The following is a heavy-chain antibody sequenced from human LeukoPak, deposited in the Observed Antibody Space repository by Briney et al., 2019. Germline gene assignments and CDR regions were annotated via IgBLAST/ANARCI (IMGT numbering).Heavy chain of an antibody. Sequence: PGGSLRLSCAASGFTFSSYAMSWVRQAPGKGLEWVSAISGSGGSTYYADSVKGRFTISRDNSKNTLYLQMNSLRAEDTAVYYCARDRRYYGSGSYPYYYGMDVWGQGTTVTVSS. CDR2: ISGSGGST. V-gene: IGHV3-23*01. D-gene: IGHD3-10*01. CDR3: ARDRRYYGSGSYPYYYGMDV. CDR1: GFTFSSYA. J-gene: IGHJ6*02.